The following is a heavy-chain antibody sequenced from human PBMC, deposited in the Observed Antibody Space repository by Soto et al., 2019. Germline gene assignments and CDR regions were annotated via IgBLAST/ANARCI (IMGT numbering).Heavy chain of an antibody. CDR1: GFTFSSYS. D-gene: IGHD3-22*01. CDR3: ARGAYNYDSSGLSY. CDR2: ISISSSTI. V-gene: IGHV3-48*01. Sequence: EVQLVESGGGLVQPGGSLRLSCAASGFTFSSYSMNWVRQAPGKGLEWVSYISISSSTIYYADSVKGRFTVSRDNAKNSLYLQMNSLRAEDTAVYYCARGAYNYDSSGLSYWGQGTLVTVSS. J-gene: IGHJ4*02.